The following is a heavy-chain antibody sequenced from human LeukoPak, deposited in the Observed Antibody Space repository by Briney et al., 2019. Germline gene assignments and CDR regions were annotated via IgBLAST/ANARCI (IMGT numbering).Heavy chain of an antibody. CDR3: ARKANFGYAFDI. Sequence: GGSLRLSCAASGFTFSSYSMNWVRQAPGKGLEWVSSISSSSSYIYYADSVKGRFTISRDNAKNSLYLQMNSLRAEGTAVYYCARKANFGYAFDIWGQGTMVTVSS. CDR2: ISSSSSYI. V-gene: IGHV3-21*01. D-gene: IGHD1-14*01. CDR1: GFTFSSYS. J-gene: IGHJ3*02.